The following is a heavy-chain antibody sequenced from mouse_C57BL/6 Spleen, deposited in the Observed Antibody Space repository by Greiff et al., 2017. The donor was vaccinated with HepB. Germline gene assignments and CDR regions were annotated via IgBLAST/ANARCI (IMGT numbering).Heavy chain of an antibody. J-gene: IGHJ3*01. CDR3: ARRDYDDGAWFAY. CDR1: GYTFTSYW. Sequence: QVQLQQPGAELVKPGASVKMSCKASGYTFTSYWMTWVKQRPGQGLEWIGDIYPGSGSTNYNEKFKSKATLTVDTSSSTAYMQLSSLTSEDSAVYYCARRDYDDGAWFAYWGQGTLVTVSA. V-gene: IGHV1-55*01. D-gene: IGHD2-4*01. CDR2: IYPGSGST.